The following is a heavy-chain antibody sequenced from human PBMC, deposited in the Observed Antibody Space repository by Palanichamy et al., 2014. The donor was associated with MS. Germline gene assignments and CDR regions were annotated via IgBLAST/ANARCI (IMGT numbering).Heavy chain of an antibody. V-gene: IGHV3-9*01. CDR3: AKPRTRYYYYYGSDV. D-gene: IGHD1-14*01. CDR2: ISWNSGSI. CDR1: GFTFDDYA. J-gene: IGHJ6*02. Sequence: EVQLVESGGGLVQPGRSLRLSCAASGFTFDDYAMHWVRQAPGKGLEWVSGISWNSGSIGYVDSVKGRFTISRDNAKNSLYLQMSSLRGEDTALYYCAKPRTRYYYYYGSDVWGQGTTVTVSS.